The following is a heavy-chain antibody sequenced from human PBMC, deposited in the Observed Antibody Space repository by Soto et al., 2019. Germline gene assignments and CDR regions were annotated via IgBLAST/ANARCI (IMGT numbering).Heavy chain of an antibody. Sequence: SETLSLTCTVSGGSIGSSSYYWGWIHQPPGKGLEWIGSIYYSGSTYYNPSLKSRVTISVDTSKNQFSLKLSSVTAADTAVYYCASRIAVAVDAFDIWGQGTMVTVSS. J-gene: IGHJ3*02. CDR1: GGSIGSSSYY. V-gene: IGHV4-39*01. CDR3: ASRIAVAVDAFDI. D-gene: IGHD6-19*01. CDR2: IYYSGST.